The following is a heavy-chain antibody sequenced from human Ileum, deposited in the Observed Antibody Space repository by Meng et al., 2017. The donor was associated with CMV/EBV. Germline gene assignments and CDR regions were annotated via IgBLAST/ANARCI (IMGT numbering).Heavy chain of an antibody. CDR2: MYDTGNI. Sequence: ESLKISCAASGFSVSTNYMNWVRQAPGKGLEWIGNMYDTGNIYYGPSFRSRATISVGASKNQFSLRLTAVTTADTAVYYCARSIYSNTFDFWGQGTRVTVSS. V-gene: IGHV4-59*04. CDR1: GFSVSTNY. D-gene: IGHD4-11*01. J-gene: IGHJ4*02. CDR3: ARSIYSNTFDF.